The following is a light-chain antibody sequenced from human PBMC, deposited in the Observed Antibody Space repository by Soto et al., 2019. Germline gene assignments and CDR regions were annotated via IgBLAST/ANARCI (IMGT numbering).Light chain of an antibody. J-gene: IGKJ4*01. CDR1: QSVLSSSNNKNY. V-gene: IGKV4-1*01. CDR2: WAS. Sequence: DIVMTQSPASLSVSLGERATINCKSSQSVLSSSNNKNYLAWYQQKPGQPPKVVIYWASTRGSGVPDRFSGSGSGTDFTLTISSLQAEDVAVYYCQHYYSSPLTFGGGTKVEIK. CDR3: QHYYSSPLT.